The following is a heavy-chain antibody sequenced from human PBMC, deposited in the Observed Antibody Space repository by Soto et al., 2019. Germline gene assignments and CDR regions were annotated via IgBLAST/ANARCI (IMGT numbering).Heavy chain of an antibody. J-gene: IGHJ4*02. Sequence: QVQLQESGPGLMQPSQTLSLTCTVSGGSIGSGGYWWSWIRQHPGRGLEWIGFVSYTGNTQYNPPLKSRVNISVDTSTKQFSLKLSSVTAADTAVYYCARGTLVWGQGTLVTVSS. D-gene: IGHD2-2*01. CDR1: GGSIGSGGYW. CDR2: VSYTGNT. V-gene: IGHV4-31*03. CDR3: ARGTLV.